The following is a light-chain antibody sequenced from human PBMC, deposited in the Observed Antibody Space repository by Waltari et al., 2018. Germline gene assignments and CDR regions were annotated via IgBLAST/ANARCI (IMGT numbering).Light chain of an antibody. Sequence: SYELTQPPSVSVSPGQTASIPCPGDKLGDKYDFWYQQKPGQSPVLVIYQDSKRPSGIPERFSGSNSGNTATLTISGTQAMDEADYYCQAWDSSTVVFGGGTKLTVL. CDR3: QAWDSSTVV. CDR2: QDS. V-gene: IGLV3-1*01. CDR1: KLGDKY. J-gene: IGLJ2*01.